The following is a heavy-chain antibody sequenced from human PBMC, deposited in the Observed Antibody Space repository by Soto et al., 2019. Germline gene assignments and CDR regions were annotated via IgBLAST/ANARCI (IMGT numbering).Heavy chain of an antibody. Sequence: EVQLLESGGGLVQPGGSLRLSCAASGFTFSSYAMSWVRQAPGKGLEWVSAISGSGGSRYYADSVKGRFTISRDNSKNTLYLQMNSLRAEDTAVYYCAKGELYYYYGMDVWGQGTTVTVSS. CDR3: AKGELYYYYGMDV. D-gene: IGHD1-7*01. CDR1: GFTFSSYA. V-gene: IGHV3-23*01. J-gene: IGHJ6*02. CDR2: ISGSGGSR.